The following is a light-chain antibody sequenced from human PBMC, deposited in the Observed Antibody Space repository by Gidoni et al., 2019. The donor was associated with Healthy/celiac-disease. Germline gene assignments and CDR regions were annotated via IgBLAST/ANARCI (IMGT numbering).Light chain of an antibody. Sequence: EIVLTQSPCTLSLSPGERATLSCRASQSVSSSYLAWYQQKPGQAPRLLIYGASSRATGIPDWFSGSGSGTDFTLTISRLEPEDFAVYYCQQYGSSPRTFGPGTKVDIK. V-gene: IGKV3-20*01. J-gene: IGKJ3*01. CDR3: QQYGSSPRT. CDR1: QSVSSSY. CDR2: GAS.